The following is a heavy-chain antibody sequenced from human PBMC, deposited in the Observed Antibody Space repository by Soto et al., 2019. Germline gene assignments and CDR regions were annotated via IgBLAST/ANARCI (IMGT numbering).Heavy chain of an antibody. CDR3: APDGSWYGGGGES. J-gene: IGHJ4*02. CDR1: GVTFSSYA. Sequence: QVQLVQSGAELKKPGSSVKVSCSASGVTFSSYAFTWVRQAPGQGLEWMGNIIPVFRTSNYAQGFQGRLNMSADESTHTIYMELSSVRSEDTAVYYCAPDGSWYGGGGESWGQGTLVIVSS. CDR2: IIPVFRTS. V-gene: IGHV1-69*18. D-gene: IGHD3-10*01.